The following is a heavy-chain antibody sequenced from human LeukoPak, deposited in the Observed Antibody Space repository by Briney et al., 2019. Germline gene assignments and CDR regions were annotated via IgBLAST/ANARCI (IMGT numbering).Heavy chain of an antibody. J-gene: IGHJ3*02. CDR3: ARVEVVGATQGAYDAFDI. CDR1: GFTFTSYW. V-gene: IGHV3-74*01. CDR2: INTDGSST. D-gene: IGHD1-26*01. Sequence: GGSLRLSCAASGFTFTSYWMHWVRQAPRKGLVWVSRINTDGSSTTYADSVKGRFTISRDNAKNTLYLQMNSLRAEDTAVYYCARVEVVGATQGAYDAFDIWGQGTMVTVSS.